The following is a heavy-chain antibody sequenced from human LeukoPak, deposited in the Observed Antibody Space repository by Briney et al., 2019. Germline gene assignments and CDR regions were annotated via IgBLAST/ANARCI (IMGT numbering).Heavy chain of an antibody. V-gene: IGHV3-7*01. J-gene: IGHJ4*02. Sequence: GGSLRLSCAASGFTFSSYWMSWVRQAPGKGLEWVANIKQDGSEKYYVDSVKGRFTISRDNAKNSLYLQMNSLRAEDTAVYYCARVVVGSGSWYYFDYWGQGTLVTVSS. CDR3: ARVVVGSGSWYYFDY. D-gene: IGHD3-22*01. CDR1: GFTFSSYW. CDR2: IKQDGSEK.